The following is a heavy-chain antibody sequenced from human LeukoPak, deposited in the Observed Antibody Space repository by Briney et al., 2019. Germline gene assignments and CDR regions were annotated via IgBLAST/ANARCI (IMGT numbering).Heavy chain of an antibody. CDR1: GFTVSSNY. J-gene: IGHJ4*02. CDR2: IRQDGNEF. CDR3: ARDKVSGATLLDY. V-gene: IGHV3-7*01. Sequence: PGGSLRLSCAASGFTVSSNYMSWVRQDPGKGPEGVANIRQDGNEFYYVDSVKGRFTISRDNARNSLYLQMNSLRVEDTDVYYCARDKVSGATLLDYWGQGTLVTVSS. D-gene: IGHD1-26*01.